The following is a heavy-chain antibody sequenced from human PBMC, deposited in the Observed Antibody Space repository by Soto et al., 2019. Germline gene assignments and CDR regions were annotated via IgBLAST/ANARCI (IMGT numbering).Heavy chain of an antibody. Sequence: QVQLQESGPGLVKPSQTLSLACTVSGGSISSGGYYWTWIRQHPGKGLEWIGYIYYSGSPYYHPTLKRRVTLSVDPSKNPFSLKLSSVTAADTAVYYCARSVVPCGQGALVTVAS. V-gene: IGHV4-31*03. CDR2: IYYSGSP. J-gene: IGHJ5*02. D-gene: IGHD2-21*01. CDR3: ARSVVP. CDR1: GGSISSGGYY.